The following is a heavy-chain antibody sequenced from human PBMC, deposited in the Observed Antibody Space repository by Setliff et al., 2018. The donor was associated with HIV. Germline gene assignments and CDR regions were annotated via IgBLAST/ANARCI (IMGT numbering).Heavy chain of an antibody. J-gene: IGHJ4*02. CDR3: AKDRWGGKPYYFDY. V-gene: IGHV3-48*01. D-gene: IGHD7-27*01. CDR1: GFMFSDHS. Sequence: GGSLRLSCAASGFMFSDHSFHWVRQAPGEGLEWLSYISATGTTVSYADSVRGRFIISRDSVRNVLYLQMNSLRAEDTAVYYCAKDRWGGKPYYFDYWGQGTLVTVSS. CDR2: ISATGTTV.